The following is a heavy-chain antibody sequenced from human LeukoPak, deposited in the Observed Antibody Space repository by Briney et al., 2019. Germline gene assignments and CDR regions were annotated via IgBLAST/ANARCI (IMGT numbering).Heavy chain of an antibody. CDR3: TTLTMMLVHLDY. J-gene: IGHJ4*02. D-gene: IGHD3-22*01. Sequence: GGSLSLSCAASGFTLSNAWMSWVRQAPGKGLEWVGRIKSRTDGGTTDYAAPVKGRFTISRDDSRNTLYLQMNSLKAEDTAVYYCTTLTMMLVHLDYWGQGTLVTVSS. CDR2: IKSRTDGGTT. V-gene: IGHV3-15*01. CDR1: GFTLSNAW.